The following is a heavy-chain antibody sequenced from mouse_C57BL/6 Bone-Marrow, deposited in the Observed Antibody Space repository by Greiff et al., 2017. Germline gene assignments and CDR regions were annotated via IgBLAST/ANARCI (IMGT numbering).Heavy chain of an antibody. CDR3: ARETVCSSYFDY. Sequence: VQLKESGGGLVKPGGSLKLSCAASGFTFSDYGMHWVRQAPEKGLEWVAYISSGSSTIYYADTVKGRFTISRANAKNTLFLQMTSLRSEDTAMYYCARETVCSSYFDYWGQGTTLTVSS. V-gene: IGHV5-17*01. D-gene: IGHD1-1*01. CDR2: ISSGSSTI. CDR1: GFTFSDYG. J-gene: IGHJ2*01.